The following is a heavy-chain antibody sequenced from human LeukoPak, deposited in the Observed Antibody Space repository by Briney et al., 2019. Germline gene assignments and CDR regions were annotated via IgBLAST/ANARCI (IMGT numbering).Heavy chain of an antibody. CDR2: IYSCGST. J-gene: IGHJ3*02. Sequence: GGSLRLSCVASGFTVSSNYMSWVRQAPGKGLEWVSVIYSCGSTYYADSEKGRFTISRDNSKNTLYLQMNSLRAEDTAVYYCARGDCSGGSCYPRGCAFDIWGQGTMVTVSS. CDR1: GFTVSSNY. D-gene: IGHD2-15*01. V-gene: IGHV3-66*03. CDR3: ARGDCSGGSCYPRGCAFDI.